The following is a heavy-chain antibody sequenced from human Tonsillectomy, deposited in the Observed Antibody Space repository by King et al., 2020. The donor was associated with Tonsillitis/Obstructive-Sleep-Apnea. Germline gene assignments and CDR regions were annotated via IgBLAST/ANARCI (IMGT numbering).Heavy chain of an antibody. V-gene: IGHV3-33*01. CDR1: GFTFSNFG. D-gene: IGHD5-24*01. Sequence: VQLVESGGGVVQPGRSLRLSCAASGFTFSNFGMHWVGQAPGKGLEWVAFIWNDVSHKYYADSVRGRFTISRDNSKNTLYLQMNSLRAEDTAVYFCARKTGYNLGAFDIWGQGTMVTVSS. J-gene: IGHJ3*02. CDR3: ARKTGYNLGAFDI. CDR2: IWNDVSHK.